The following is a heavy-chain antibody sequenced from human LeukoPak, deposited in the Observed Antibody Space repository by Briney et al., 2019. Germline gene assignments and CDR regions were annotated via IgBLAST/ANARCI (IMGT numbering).Heavy chain of an antibody. CDR2: IYPSGST. CDR3: AREGGPYRPLDY. V-gene: IGHV4-4*07. CDR1: GGSISSYY. Sequence: SETLSLTCTVSGGSISSYYWSWIRQPAGKGLEWIGRIYPSGSTNYNPSLKSRVTMSLDTSKKQFSLKLSSVTAADTAVYYCAREGGPYRPLDYSGQGTLVTVSS. J-gene: IGHJ4*02.